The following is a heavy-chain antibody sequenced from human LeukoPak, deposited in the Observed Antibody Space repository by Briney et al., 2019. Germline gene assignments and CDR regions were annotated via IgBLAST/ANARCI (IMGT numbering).Heavy chain of an antibody. D-gene: IGHD2-2*01. CDR3: TKVRGAYCGSSSCPKADFDY. J-gene: IGHJ4*02. Sequence: ASVKVSCKASGYTFTSYGISWVRQAPGQGLEWMGWISAYNGNANYAQKLQGRVTMTTDTSTSTAYMELRSLRAEDTAVYYCTKVRGAYCGSSSCPKADFDYWGQGALVTVSS. CDR2: ISAYNGNA. V-gene: IGHV1-18*01. CDR1: GYTFTSYG.